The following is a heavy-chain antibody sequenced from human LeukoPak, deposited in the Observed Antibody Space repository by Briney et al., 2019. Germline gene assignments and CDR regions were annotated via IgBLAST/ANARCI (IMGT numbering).Heavy chain of an antibody. D-gene: IGHD4-17*01. CDR3: ARPSINDYGDFGY. Sequence: GGSLRLSCAASGFTFSSYSLNWARQAPGKGLEWISSISGSSNSYKYYAETVRGRFSISREDAKNSLNLQMNSLRAEDTAVYYCARPSINDYGDFGYWGQGTLVTVSS. CDR2: ISGSSNSYK. V-gene: IGHV3-21*01. J-gene: IGHJ4*02. CDR1: GFTFSSYS.